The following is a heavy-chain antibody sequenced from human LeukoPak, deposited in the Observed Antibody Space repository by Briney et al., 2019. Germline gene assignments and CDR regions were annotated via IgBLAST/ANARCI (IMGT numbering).Heavy chain of an antibody. CDR1: GFNFRSSE. V-gene: IGHV3-48*03. J-gene: IGHJ4*02. CDR2: ISIRGDTI. Sequence: GGSLRLSCAASGFNFRSSEMSWVRQAPGKGLEWISYISIRGDTIFYADSVKGRFTISRDNAKNSLFLQMNSLGVEDAAVYYCVRGDFDSPLVFDYWGQGTLVTVSS. D-gene: IGHD3-9*01. CDR3: VRGDFDSPLVFDY.